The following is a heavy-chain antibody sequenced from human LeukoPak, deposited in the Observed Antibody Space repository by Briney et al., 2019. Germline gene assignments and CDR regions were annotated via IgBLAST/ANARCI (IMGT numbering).Heavy chain of an antibody. CDR2: IYTSGST. D-gene: IGHD2-21*02. J-gene: IGHJ4*02. CDR1: GGSISSYY. CDR3: ARDCGGDCYGLGY. V-gene: IGHV4-4*09. Sequence: SETLSLTCTVSGGSISSYYWSWIRQPPGKGLEWIGYIYTSGSTNYNPSLKSRVTISVDTSKNQFSLKLSSVTAADTAVYYCARDCGGDCYGLGYWGQGTLVTVSS.